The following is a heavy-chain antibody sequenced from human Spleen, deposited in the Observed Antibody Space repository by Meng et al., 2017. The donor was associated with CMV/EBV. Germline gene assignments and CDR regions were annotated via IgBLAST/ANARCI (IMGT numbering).Heavy chain of an antibody. CDR2: ISGTGVST. Sequence: GESLKISCAASGFTFSSYAMHWVRQAPGKGLEWVSTISGTGVSTYYADSVKGRFTISRDNSKKTLYLQMNSLRAEDTAVYYCAKEYCGSTSCYYFDYWGQGTRVTVSS. V-gene: IGHV3-23*01. CDR1: GFTFSSYA. CDR3: AKEYCGSTSCYYFDY. D-gene: IGHD2-2*01. J-gene: IGHJ4*02.